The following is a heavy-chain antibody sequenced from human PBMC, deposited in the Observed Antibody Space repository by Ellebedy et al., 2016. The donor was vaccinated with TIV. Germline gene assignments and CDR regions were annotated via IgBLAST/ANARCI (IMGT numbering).Heavy chain of an antibody. CDR1: GYTFTSYA. V-gene: IGHV1-3*01. CDR3: ARGPEGWLQFDF. CDR2: INAGNGNT. Sequence: ASVKVSCKASGYTFTSYAMHWVRQAPGQRLEWMGWINAGNGNTKYSQKFQGRVTITRDTSASTVYMELSSLRSEDTAVYYCARGPEGWLQFDFWGQGTLVTVSS. D-gene: IGHD5-24*01. J-gene: IGHJ4*02.